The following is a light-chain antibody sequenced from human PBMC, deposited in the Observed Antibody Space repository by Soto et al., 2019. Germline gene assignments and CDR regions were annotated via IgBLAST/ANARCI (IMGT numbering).Light chain of an antibody. CDR1: QGMSSY. V-gene: IGKV1-9*01. J-gene: IGKJ4*01. CDR3: QQVDTSHS. CDR2: AAY. Sequence: IQVTQSPSSLSASVGDRITITCWVSQGMSSYLAWYQQKPGKAPKLLIYAAYTLQSGVPSRFSGGGSGPDFTLTISNLQPEDIATYYCQQVDTSHSFGGGTKVEIK.